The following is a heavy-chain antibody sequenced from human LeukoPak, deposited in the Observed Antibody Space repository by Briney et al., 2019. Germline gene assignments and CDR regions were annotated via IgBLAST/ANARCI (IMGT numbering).Heavy chain of an antibody. CDR3: LAAAGTIG. CDR1: GFTFSSYC. D-gene: IGHD6-13*01. CDR2: VNSDGSTT. J-gene: IGHJ4*02. Sequence: TGGSLRLSCAASGFTFSSYCMHWVRQAPGKGLVWVSRVNSDGSTTNYADSVKGRFTISRDNTKNTLYLQMNSLRAEDTAVYFCLAAAGTIGWGQGTLVTVSS. V-gene: IGHV3-74*01.